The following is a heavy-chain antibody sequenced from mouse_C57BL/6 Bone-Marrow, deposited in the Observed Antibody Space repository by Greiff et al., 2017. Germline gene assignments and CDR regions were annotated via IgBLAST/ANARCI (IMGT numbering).Heavy chain of an antibody. CDR2: IYPTSGRT. CDR3: ARSGPLGRSFDY. CDR1: GYTFTSYW. J-gene: IGHJ2*01. D-gene: IGHD4-1*01. V-gene: IGHV1-55*01. Sequence: VQLQQPGAELVKPGASVTMSCKASGYTFTSYWITWVKQRPGQGLEWIGDIYPTSGRTNYNEKFKSKAILTVDTSSNTAYMQLSSLTSEDSAVFCCARSGPLGRSFDYWGQGTTLTVSS.